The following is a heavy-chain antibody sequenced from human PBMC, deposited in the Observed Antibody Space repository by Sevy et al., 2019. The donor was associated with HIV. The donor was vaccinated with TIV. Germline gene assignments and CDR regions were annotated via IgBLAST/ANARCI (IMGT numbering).Heavy chain of an antibody. D-gene: IGHD3-10*01. CDR2: ISSSGSTI. CDR1: GFTFSDYY. V-gene: IGHV3-11*01. J-gene: IGHJ6*02. Sequence: GGSLRLSCAASGFTFSDYYMSWIRQAPGKGLEWVSYISSSGSTIYYAYSVKGRFTISRDNAKNSLYLQMNSLRADDTAVYYCARSYYGSGSYYNANYYYYYGMDVWGQGTTVTVSS. CDR3: ARSYYGSGSYYNANYYYYYGMDV.